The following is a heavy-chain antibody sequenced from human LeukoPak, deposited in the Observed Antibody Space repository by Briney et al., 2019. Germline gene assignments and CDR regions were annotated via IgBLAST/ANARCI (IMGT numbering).Heavy chain of an antibody. J-gene: IGHJ4*02. CDR1: GYSFTSYW. D-gene: IGHD6-19*01. CDR3: ARRQGYGSASYYFDY. V-gene: IGHV5-51*01. CDR2: IYPGDSDT. Sequence: GESLQISCQGSGYSFTSYWIAWVRQMPGKGLEWMGIIYPGDSDTRYRPSFQGQVTISVDKSSSTAYLQWSSLKASDTAMYYCARRQGYGSASYYFDYWGQGTLVTVSS.